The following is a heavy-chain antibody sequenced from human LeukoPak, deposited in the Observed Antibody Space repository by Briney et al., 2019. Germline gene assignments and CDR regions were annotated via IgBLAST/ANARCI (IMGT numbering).Heavy chain of an antibody. V-gene: IGHV3-11*05. J-gene: IGHJ6*02. D-gene: IGHD2-15*01. CDR3: ARELGYCSGASCYFKYYGMDV. CDR1: GFTFSDYY. Sequence: KSGGSLRLSCAASGFTFSDYYMSWIRQAPGKGLEWVSYISSSSSYTNYAVSVKGRFTISRDNAKNSLYLQMDSLRAEDTAVYYCARELGYCSGASCYFKYYGMDVWGQGTTVTVFS. CDR2: ISSSSSYT.